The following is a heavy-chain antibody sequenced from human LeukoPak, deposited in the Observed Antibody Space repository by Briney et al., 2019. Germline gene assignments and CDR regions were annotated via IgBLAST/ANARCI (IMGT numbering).Heavy chain of an antibody. CDR1: GFTFRNYG. V-gene: IGHV3-30*02. Sequence: GGSLRLSCAASGFTFRNYGIHWVRHAPGKGLEWVAFVRSDGGIKYYADSVKGRFTISRDNSRTTVYLQMNSLRAEDTAVYHCARGISVVHYFDFWGQGALVTVSS. CDR3: ARGISVVHYFDF. J-gene: IGHJ4*02. D-gene: IGHD3-10*01. CDR2: VRSDGGIK.